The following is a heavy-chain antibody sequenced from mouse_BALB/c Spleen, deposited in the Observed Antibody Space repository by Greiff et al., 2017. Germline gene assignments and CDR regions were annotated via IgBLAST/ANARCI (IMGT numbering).Heavy chain of an antibody. D-gene: IGHD4-1*02. CDR2: INPGSGGT. Sequence: VQLQQSGAELVRPGTSVKVSCKASGYAFTNYLIEWVKQRPGQGLEWIGVINPGSGGTNYNEKFKGKATLTADKSSSTAYMQLSSLTSDDSAVYFCARHSTGIGFDYWGQGTTLTVSS. CDR3: ARHSTGIGFDY. CDR1: GYAFTNYL. J-gene: IGHJ2*01. V-gene: IGHV1-54*03.